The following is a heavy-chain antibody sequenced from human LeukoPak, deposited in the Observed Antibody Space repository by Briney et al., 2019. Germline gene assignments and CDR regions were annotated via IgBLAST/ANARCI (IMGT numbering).Heavy chain of an antibody. Sequence: GGSLRLSCAASGFTFSSYAMTWVRQAPGEGLERVSVISGSGGSTYYADSVKGPFTLSRDNSKNTLYLQMNSLRDEDTAVYYCARGDGGTLWYFDYWGQGTLVTVSS. V-gene: IGHV3-23*01. CDR1: GFTFSSYA. J-gene: IGHJ4*02. CDR2: ISGSGGST. D-gene: IGHD1-1*01. CDR3: ARGDGGTLWYFDY.